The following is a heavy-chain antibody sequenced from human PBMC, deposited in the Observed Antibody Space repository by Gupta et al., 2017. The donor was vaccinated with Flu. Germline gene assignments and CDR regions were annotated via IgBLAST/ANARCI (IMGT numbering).Heavy chain of an antibody. D-gene: IGHD3-10*01. J-gene: IGHJ4*01. CDR3: TRDLYTYGSVY. CDR2: ISGSGTTM. Sequence: VQLVESGGGLVQPGGSVRLSCAASGFPLSSYEVNWVRQAPGKGLEWVSYISGSGTTMYYTDSVKGRFTISRDNAKNSLYLQMNSLRAEDTAVYYCTRDLYTYGSVYWGHGTLVTVSS. V-gene: IGHV3-48*03. CDR1: GFPLSSYE.